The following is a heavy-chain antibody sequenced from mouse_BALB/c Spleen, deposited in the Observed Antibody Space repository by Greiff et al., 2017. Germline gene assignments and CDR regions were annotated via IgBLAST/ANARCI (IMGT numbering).Heavy chain of an antibody. V-gene: IGHV5-6-3*01. J-gene: IGHJ2*01. Sequence: EVKLMESGGGLVQPGGSLKLSCAASGFTFSSYGMSWVRQTPDKRLELVATINSNGGSTYYPDSVKGRFTISRDNAKNTLYLQMSSLKSEDTAMYYCARDPVNYFDYWGQGTTLTVSS. D-gene: IGHD2-5*01. CDR1: GFTFSSYG. CDR2: INSNGGST. CDR3: ARDPVNYFDY.